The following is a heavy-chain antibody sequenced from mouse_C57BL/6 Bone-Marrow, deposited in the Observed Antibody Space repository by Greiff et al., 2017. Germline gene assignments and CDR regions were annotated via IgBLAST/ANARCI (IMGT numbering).Heavy chain of an antibody. CDR3: ARDYYDYPFAY. D-gene: IGHD2-4*01. CDR1: GYTFTSYG. Sequence: VQLQQSGAELARPGASVKLSCKASGYTFTSYGISWVKQRTGQGLEWIGEIYPRSGNTHYNEKFKGKATLTADKSSSTAYMELRSLTSEDSAVYFCARDYYDYPFAYWGQGTLVTVSA. V-gene: IGHV1-81*01. J-gene: IGHJ3*01. CDR2: IYPRSGNT.